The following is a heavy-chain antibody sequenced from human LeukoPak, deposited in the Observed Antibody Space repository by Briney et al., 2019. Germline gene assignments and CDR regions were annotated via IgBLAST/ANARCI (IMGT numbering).Heavy chain of an antibody. D-gene: IGHD3-16*02. CDR3: ARHIGGGIEDMDV. CDR2: IYVTGT. CDR1: GGSIGTYY. V-gene: IGHV4-59*08. J-gene: IGHJ6*03. Sequence: PSETLSLTCTVCGGSIGTYYWSWVRQSPGRGLEWIGYIYVTGTRYNPYLQSRVTISVDRSRNQFFLKMTSVTAADTAVYYCARHIGGGIEDMDVWGRGTKVTVSS.